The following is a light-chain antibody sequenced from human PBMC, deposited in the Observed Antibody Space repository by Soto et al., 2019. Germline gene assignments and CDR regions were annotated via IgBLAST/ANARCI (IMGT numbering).Light chain of an antibody. CDR2: DAS. CDR1: QSIRYW. Sequence: DIQLTQSPSTLSASVGDRVTITCRASQSIRYWLAWHQQKPGRAPQVLIYDASTRQKGVPSRFSGSGFVTEFTLNISSLQPDDFASYYCQQYHGFPYTFGQGTKVEIK. J-gene: IGKJ2*01. CDR3: QQYHGFPYT. V-gene: IGKV1-5*01.